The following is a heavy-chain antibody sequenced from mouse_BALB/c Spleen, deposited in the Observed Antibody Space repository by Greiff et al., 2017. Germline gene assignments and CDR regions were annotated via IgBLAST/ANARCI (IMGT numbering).Heavy chain of an antibody. J-gene: IGHJ1*01. Sequence: QVQLKQSGPGLVAPSQSLSITCTVSGFSLTSYGVHWVRQPPGKGLEWLGVIWAGGSTNYNSALMSRLSISKDNSKSQVFLKMNSLQTDDTAMYYCARAPPMITTGDWYFDVWGAGTTVTVSS. V-gene: IGHV2-9*02. CDR1: GFSLTSYG. D-gene: IGHD2-4*01. CDR3: ARAPPMITTGDWYFDV. CDR2: IWAGGST.